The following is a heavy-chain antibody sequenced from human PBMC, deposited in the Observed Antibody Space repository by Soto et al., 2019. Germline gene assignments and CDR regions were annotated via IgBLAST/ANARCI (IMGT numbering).Heavy chain of an antibody. CDR1: GFSFSDYS. CDR3: ARLPKGSLVTA. D-gene: IGHD2-21*02. J-gene: IGHJ4*02. V-gene: IGHV3-48*02. Sequence: GGSLRLSWIASGFSFSDYSMNWVRQAPGKGLQWVSYISSSSDKTYYADSVKGRFTVSRDNAKNALFLEMNSLRDDDTATYYCARLPKGSLVTAWGQGTRVTVSS. CDR2: ISSSSDKT.